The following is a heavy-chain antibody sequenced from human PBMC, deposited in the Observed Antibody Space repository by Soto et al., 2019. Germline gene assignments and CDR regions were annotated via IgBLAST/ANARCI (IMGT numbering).Heavy chain of an antibody. CDR2: ISSSSSYI. J-gene: IGHJ2*01. Sequence: EVQLVESGGGLVKPGGSLRLSCAASGFTFSSYSMNWVRQAPGKGLEWVSSISSSSSYIYYADSVEGRFTISRDNAKNSLYLQMNSLRAEDTAVYYCAREVVVIRSRYFDLWGRGTLVTVSS. CDR1: GFTFSSYS. CDR3: AREVVVIRSRYFDL. V-gene: IGHV3-21*01. D-gene: IGHD3-22*01.